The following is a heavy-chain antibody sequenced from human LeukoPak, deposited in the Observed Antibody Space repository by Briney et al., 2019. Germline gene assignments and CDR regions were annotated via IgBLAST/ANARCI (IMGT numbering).Heavy chain of an antibody. CDR1: GGSISSDF. V-gene: IGHV4-59*01. CDR3: AKGGGGIAADY. J-gene: IGHJ4*02. D-gene: IGHD6-13*01. Sequence: SETLSLTCSVSGGSISSDFWSWIRQPPGKGLEWIGYISFGGSTNYNPSFKGRVPMSLDTSRNQFSLRLRSVTAADTAMYYCAKGGGGIAADYWGQGTLVTVSS. CDR2: ISFGGST.